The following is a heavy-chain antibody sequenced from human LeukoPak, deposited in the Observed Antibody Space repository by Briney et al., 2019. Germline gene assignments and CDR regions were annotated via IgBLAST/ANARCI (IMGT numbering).Heavy chain of an antibody. CDR3: ARAFVHYYDSSGYLY. D-gene: IGHD3-22*01. CDR2: IYYGGGT. V-gene: IGHV4-39*01. CDR1: GGSVSSSNYY. Sequence: SETLSLTCTVSGGSVSSSNYYWGWIRQPPGKGLEWIGSIYYGGGTYYNPSLKSRVTISVDTSKNQFSLKLSSATAADTAVYHCARAFVHYYDSSGYLYWGQGTLVTVSS. J-gene: IGHJ4*02.